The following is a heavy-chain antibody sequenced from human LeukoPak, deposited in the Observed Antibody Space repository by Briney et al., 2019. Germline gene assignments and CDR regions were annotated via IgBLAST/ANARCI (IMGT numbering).Heavy chain of an antibody. Sequence: GGSLRLSCAASGFTFSNYWMSWVRQAPGKGLEWVANIKQDGSEEYYVDSVKGRFTISRDNAKNELYLQMNSLRDGDTAVYYCARALRNAFDIWGQGTMVTVSS. CDR1: GFTFSNYW. V-gene: IGHV3-7*02. J-gene: IGHJ3*02. CDR3: ARALRNAFDI. CDR2: IKQDGSEE.